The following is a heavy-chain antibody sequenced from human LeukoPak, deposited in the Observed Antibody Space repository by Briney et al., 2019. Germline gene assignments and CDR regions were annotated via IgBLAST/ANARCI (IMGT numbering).Heavy chain of an antibody. CDR2: ISSSSSTI. Sequence: GGSMRLSCAASGFTFSSYSMNWVRQAPGKGLEWVSYISSSSSTIYYADSVKGRFTISRDNAKNSLYLQMNSLRAEDTAVYYCARDVDYWGQGTLVTVSS. J-gene: IGHJ4*02. V-gene: IGHV3-48*01. CDR3: ARDVDY. CDR1: GFTFSSYS.